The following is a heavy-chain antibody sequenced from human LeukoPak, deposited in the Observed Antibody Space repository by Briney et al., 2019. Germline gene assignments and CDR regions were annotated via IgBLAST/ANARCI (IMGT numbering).Heavy chain of an antibody. V-gene: IGHV3-7*01. CDR2: IKQDGSEQ. Sequence: GGSLRLSCAASGFTFSSYWMSWVRQAPGKGLEGVANIKQDGSEQYYVDYVKGRFTIYRDNAKNSLYLQMNSLRAEDTAVYYCARDRVPAAMPLHGFDYWGQGTLVTVSS. J-gene: IGHJ4*02. D-gene: IGHD2-2*01. CDR1: GFTFSSYW. CDR3: ARDRVPAAMPLHGFDY.